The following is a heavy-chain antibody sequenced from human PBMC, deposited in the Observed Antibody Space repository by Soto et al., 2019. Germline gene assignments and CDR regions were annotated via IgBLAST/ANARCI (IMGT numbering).Heavy chain of an antibody. CDR3: APLIDY. CDR2: INIRSDII. CDR1: GFIFSDYG. V-gene: IGHV3-48*03. Sequence: PGGSLRLSCAASGFIFSDYGMNWVRQAPGKGLEWVSYINIRSDIIYYADSVKGRFTISRDNAKNSLYLQMSSLRAEDTAVYYCAPLIDYWGQGTLVTVSS. J-gene: IGHJ4*02.